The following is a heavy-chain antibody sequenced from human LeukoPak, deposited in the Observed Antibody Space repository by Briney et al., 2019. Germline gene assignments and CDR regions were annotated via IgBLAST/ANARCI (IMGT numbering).Heavy chain of an antibody. V-gene: IGHV3-21*01. CDR1: GFTLSTYN. CDR2: ITRSSGNM. CDR3: ARRGYTYGYDY. D-gene: IGHD5-18*01. Sequence: GGSLRLSCAASGFTLSTYNMNWVRQAPGKGLEWVSSITRSSGNMYYADSVKGRFTISRDNAKNSLYLQMNSLRAEDTAVYYCARRGYTYGYDYWGQGTLVTVSS. J-gene: IGHJ4*02.